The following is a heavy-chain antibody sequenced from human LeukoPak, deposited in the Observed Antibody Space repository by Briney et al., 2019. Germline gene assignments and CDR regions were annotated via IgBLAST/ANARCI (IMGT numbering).Heavy chain of an antibody. V-gene: IGHV1-3*04. CDR1: GYTFTNYG. J-gene: IGHJ1*01. Sequence: ASVKVACKTSGYTFTNYGMHWVRQAPRQSPEWMGWINTGNGNTKSSQKFQDRDTLTRDTSASTAYMELNSLSSEDTAVYYCARVPLDDASRHYYPHWGQGTLVTVSS. CDR3: ARVPLDDASRHYYPH. D-gene: IGHD3-10*01. CDR2: INTGNGNT.